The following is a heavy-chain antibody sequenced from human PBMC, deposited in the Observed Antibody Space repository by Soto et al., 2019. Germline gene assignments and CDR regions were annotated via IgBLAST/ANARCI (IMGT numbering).Heavy chain of an antibody. V-gene: IGHV3-48*03. CDR2: ISSSGSTI. J-gene: IGHJ6*02. Sequence: EVQLVESGGGLVQPGGSLRLSCTASGFTFSSYEMNWVRQAPGKGLEWVSYISSSGSTIYYADSVKGRFTISRDNAKNSLYLQMNSLRAEDTAVYYCARDRYDFWSGYYSYYGMDVWGQGTTVTVSS. CDR1: GFTFSSYE. D-gene: IGHD3-3*01. CDR3: ARDRYDFWSGYYSYYGMDV.